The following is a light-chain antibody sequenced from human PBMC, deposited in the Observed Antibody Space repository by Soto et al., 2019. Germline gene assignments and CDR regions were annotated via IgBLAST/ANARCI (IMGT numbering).Light chain of an antibody. V-gene: IGKV3-15*01. Sequence: EIIMTQSPATLSVSPGERATLSCRSSQSVNGNLAWSQQKLGQAPRLLIYGTTTRATGIPARFIGSGTGTEFTLTISSLQSEDFAVYFCQQYNDRPPWTFGQGTKVDIK. CDR3: QQYNDRPPWT. CDR1: QSVNGN. CDR2: GTT. J-gene: IGKJ1*01.